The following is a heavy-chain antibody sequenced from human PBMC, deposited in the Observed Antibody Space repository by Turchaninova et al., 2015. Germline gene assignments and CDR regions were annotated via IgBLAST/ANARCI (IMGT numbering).Heavy chain of an antibody. CDR1: AFTLTSYT. D-gene: IGHD3-22*01. V-gene: IGHV3-48*02. Sequence: DVQLVQSGGGLVQPGGSRRLSCATSAFTLTSYTITGFHRAPGTRRAGVVFVPVSGVTIYDTNVGKXXXTIXXXNAXXSLHXQMNSXXDEXTXVYYCAIXXXSLYSDSSGXYLFXXWGQGTLVTXSS. CDR3: AIXXXSLYSDSSGXYLFXX. J-gene: IGHJ4*02. CDR2: VPVSGVTI.